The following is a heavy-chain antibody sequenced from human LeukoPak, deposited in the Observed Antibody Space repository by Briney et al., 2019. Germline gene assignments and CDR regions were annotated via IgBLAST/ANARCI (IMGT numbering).Heavy chain of an antibody. CDR2: IFHSGNT. V-gene: IGHV4-38-2*02. D-gene: IGHD3-22*01. CDR1: GYSINSGHY. J-gene: IGHJ3*02. Sequence: SETLSLTCTVSGYSINSGHYWGWIRQPPGKGLEWIGSIFHSGNTYSNPSLKSRVTISVDTSKNPFSLKLTSVTAADTAVYYCATRLHYYYDTSPSFFDIWGQGTMVTVSS. CDR3: ATRLHYYYDTSPSFFDI.